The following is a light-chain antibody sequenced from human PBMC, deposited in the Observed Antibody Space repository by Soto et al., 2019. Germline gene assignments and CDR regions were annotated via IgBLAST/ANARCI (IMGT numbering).Light chain of an antibody. V-gene: IGKV1-5*03. CDR1: ESFSTW. CDR2: KAC. CDR3: QQYSSYSLP. J-gene: IGKJ4*01. Sequence: DIQMTQSPSTLSASVGDRVSITCRASESFSTWLAWYQQKPGKAPKLLIYKACSLESGVPSRFSGSGSGTEFPLTISSLQPDDFATYYCQQYSSYSLPFGGGTKVEIK.